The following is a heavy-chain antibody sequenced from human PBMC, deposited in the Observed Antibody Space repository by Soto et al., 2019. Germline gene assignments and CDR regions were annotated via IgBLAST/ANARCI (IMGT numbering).Heavy chain of an antibody. D-gene: IGHD3-16*02. V-gene: IGHV3-23*01. CDR1: GFTFSSYA. CDR2: ISGSGGST. CDR3: AKALVPYVWGSYRADPYWYFDL. J-gene: IGHJ2*01. Sequence: EVQLLESGGGLVQPGGSLRLSCAASGFTFSSYAMSWVRQAPGKGLEWVSAISGSGGSTYYADSVKGRFTISRDNSKNTLYLQMNSVRAEDTAVYYCAKALVPYVWGSYRADPYWYFDLWGRGTLVTVSS.